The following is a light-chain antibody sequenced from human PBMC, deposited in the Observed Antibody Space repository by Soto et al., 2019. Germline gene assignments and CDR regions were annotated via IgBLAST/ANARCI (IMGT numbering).Light chain of an antibody. Sequence: IIMKRSPVTLSVTQKEIATLSCLAGQSVGSNLAWYQQRPGQAPRLLIYAASTRATGIPARFTGSGSGTEFTLTISSLQFDDSAVYYCQQYNNWWRFGQGSKVDI. V-gene: IGKV3-15*01. CDR2: AAS. CDR3: QQYNNWWR. CDR1: QSVGSN. J-gene: IGKJ1*01.